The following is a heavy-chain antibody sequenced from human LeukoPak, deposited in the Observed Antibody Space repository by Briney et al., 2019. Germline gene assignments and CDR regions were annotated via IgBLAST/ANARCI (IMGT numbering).Heavy chain of an antibody. D-gene: IGHD2-21*02. J-gene: IGHJ2*01. CDR1: GGSISSLTYY. CDR3: ARHPGDYYYWYFDL. V-gene: IGHV4-39*01. Sequence: SETLSLTCTVSGGSISSLTYYWGWIRQPPGKALEWIESIYYSGRTYFNPSLESRVTISVDTSKNQFSLKLSSVTAADTAVYYCARHPGDYYYWYFDLWGRGTLVTVSS. CDR2: IYYSGRT.